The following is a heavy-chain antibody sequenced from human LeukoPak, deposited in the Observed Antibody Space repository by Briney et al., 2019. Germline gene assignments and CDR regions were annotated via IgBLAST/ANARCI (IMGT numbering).Heavy chain of an antibody. CDR3: GTGIPKPAGPVY. J-gene: IGHJ4*02. Sequence: GGCLRLSCAASGFTFTNYWMTWVRQAPGKGLEWVANINTHGNEKYYVDSVKGRFTVSRDNAENSLYLQMNNLTPEDTAVYFCGTGIPKPAGPVYWGQGTLVTVSS. CDR2: INTHGNEK. V-gene: IGHV3-7*01. D-gene: IGHD1-14*01. CDR1: GFTFTNYW.